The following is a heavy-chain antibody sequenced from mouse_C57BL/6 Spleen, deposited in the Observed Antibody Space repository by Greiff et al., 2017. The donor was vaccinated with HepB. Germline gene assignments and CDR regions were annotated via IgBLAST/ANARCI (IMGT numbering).Heavy chain of an antibody. CDR3: ARIYYGSDY. Sequence: VQLKQPGAELVMPGASVKLSCKASGYTFTSYWMHWVKQRPGQGLEWIGEIDPSDSYTNYNQKFKGKSTLTVDKSSSTAYMQLSSLTSEDSAVYYCARIYYGSDYWGQGTTLTVSS. V-gene: IGHV1-69*01. CDR2: IDPSDSYT. J-gene: IGHJ2*01. CDR1: GYTFTSYW. D-gene: IGHD1-1*01.